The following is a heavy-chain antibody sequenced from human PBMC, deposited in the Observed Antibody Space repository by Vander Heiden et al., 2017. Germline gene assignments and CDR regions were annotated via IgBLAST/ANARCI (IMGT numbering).Heavy chain of an antibody. J-gene: IGHJ6*02. CDR2: SSGYNGNT. Sequence: QAQLVQPGGEAKQPGAPVKVACKASGYSFTDYGIAWVQKAPGQGLEWIGWSSGYNGNTHLAQRLLGRVAMTTDTYTSTAYMELRGLLSDDTAVYYCARSSIQYYKYGMDIWGQGTTVTVSS. V-gene: IGHV1-18*01. CDR1: GYSFTDYG. D-gene: IGHD6-6*01. CDR3: ARSSIQYYKYGMDI.